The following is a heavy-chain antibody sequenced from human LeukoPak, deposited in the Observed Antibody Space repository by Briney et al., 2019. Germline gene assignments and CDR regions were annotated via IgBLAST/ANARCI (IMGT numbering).Heavy chain of an antibody. Sequence: PGGSLRLSCAASGFTFSSYSMNWVRQAPGKGLEWVSSISSSSSYIYYADSVKGRFTISRDNAKNSLYLQMNSLRAEDAAVYYCASGVGANIPTFDYWGQGTLVTVSS. J-gene: IGHJ4*02. CDR3: ASGVGANIPTFDY. CDR2: ISSSSSYI. V-gene: IGHV3-21*01. D-gene: IGHD1-26*01. CDR1: GFTFSSYS.